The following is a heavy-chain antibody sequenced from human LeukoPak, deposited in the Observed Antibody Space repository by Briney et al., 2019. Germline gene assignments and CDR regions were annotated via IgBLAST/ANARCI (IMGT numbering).Heavy chain of an antibody. Sequence: SETLSLTCTVSGVSISSGGYYWGWIRQHPGKGLEWIGYIYYSGSTYYNPSLKSRVTISVDTSKNQFSLKLSSVTAADTAVYYCARGRYYDSSGYYSGFDYWGQGTLVTVSS. D-gene: IGHD3-22*01. J-gene: IGHJ4*02. V-gene: IGHV4-31*03. CDR3: ARGRYYDSSGYYSGFDY. CDR1: GVSISSGGYY. CDR2: IYYSGST.